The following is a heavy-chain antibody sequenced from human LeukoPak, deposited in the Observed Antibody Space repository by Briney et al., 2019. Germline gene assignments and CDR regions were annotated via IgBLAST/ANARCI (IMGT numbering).Heavy chain of an antibody. Sequence: ASVKVSCKTSGYTFTRYAMNWVRQAPGQGLEWMGWINTNTGNPTYAPGFTGRFVFSLDTSVSTAYLQISSLKAEDTAVYYCASSYCSGGHCYPQQTVYYFDFWGQGTLVTVSS. J-gene: IGHJ4*02. V-gene: IGHV7-4-1*02. D-gene: IGHD2-15*01. CDR1: GYTFTRYA. CDR2: INTNTGNP. CDR3: ASSYCSGGHCYPQQTVYYFDF.